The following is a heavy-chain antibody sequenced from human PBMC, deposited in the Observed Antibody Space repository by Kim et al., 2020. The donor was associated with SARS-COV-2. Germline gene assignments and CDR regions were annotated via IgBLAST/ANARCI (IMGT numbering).Heavy chain of an antibody. V-gene: IGHV1-69*13. CDR2: IIPIFGTA. Sequence: SVKVSCKASGGTFSSYAISWVRQAPGQGLEWMGGIIPIFGTANYAQKFQGRVTITADESTSTAYMELSSLRSEDTAVYYCARGLYCSGGSCPQTDAFDIWGQGTMVPVSS. CDR3: ARGLYCSGGSCPQTDAFDI. CDR1: GGTFSSYA. D-gene: IGHD2-15*01. J-gene: IGHJ3*02.